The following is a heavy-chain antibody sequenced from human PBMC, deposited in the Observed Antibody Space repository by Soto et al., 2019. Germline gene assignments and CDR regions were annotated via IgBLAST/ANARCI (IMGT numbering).Heavy chain of an antibody. Sequence: QVQLVQSGAEVKKPGASVKVSCKASGYTFTSYGISWVRQAPGQGLEWMGWISAYNGNTNYAQKLQGRVTMTTDTSTSTADMELRSLRSDDTAVYYCARDGDSSGYYGADFDYWGQGTLVTVSS. CDR1: GYTFTSYG. V-gene: IGHV1-18*01. CDR2: ISAYNGNT. J-gene: IGHJ4*02. D-gene: IGHD3-22*01. CDR3: ARDGDSSGYYGADFDY.